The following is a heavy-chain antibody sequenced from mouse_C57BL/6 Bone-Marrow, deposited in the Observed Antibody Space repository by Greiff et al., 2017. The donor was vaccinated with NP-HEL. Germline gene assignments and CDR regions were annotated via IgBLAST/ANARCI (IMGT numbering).Heavy chain of an antibody. Sequence: VKLMESGPELVKPGASVKISCKASGYAFSSSWMNWVKQRPGKGLEWIGRIYPGDGDTNYNGKFKGKATLTADKSSSTAYMQLSSLTSEDSAVYFCATLYYYGSSYDFDYWGQGTTLTVSS. CDR3: ATLYYYGSSYDFDY. V-gene: IGHV1-82*01. D-gene: IGHD1-1*01. CDR1: GYAFSSSW. CDR2: IYPGDGDT. J-gene: IGHJ2*01.